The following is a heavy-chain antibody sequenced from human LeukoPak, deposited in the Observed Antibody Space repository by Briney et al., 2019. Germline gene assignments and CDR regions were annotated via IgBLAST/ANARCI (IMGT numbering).Heavy chain of an antibody. Sequence: PGGSLRLSCAASGFNFSSYAMNWVRQAPGKGLEWVSVISRDGGRTYYADSVMGRFTISRDNSKNTLYLQMNSLRADDTAVYYCAKDGRFLEWLSPLDSWGQGTLVTVSS. V-gene: IGHV3-23*01. D-gene: IGHD3-3*01. CDR2: ISRDGGRT. CDR1: GFNFSSYA. J-gene: IGHJ4*02. CDR3: AKDGRFLEWLSPLDS.